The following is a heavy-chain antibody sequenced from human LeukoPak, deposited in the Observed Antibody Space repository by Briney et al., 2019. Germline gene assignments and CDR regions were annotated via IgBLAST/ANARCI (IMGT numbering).Heavy chain of an antibody. J-gene: IGHJ4*02. CDR2: IVSSSSYI. CDR3: ARDLTMIVVANNGFDY. Sequence: PGGSLRLSCAASGFTFSSYSMNWVRQAPGKGLEWVSSIVSSSSYIYYADSVKGRFTISRDNAKNSLYLQMNSLRAEDTAVYYCARDLTMIVVANNGFDYWGQGTLVTVSS. CDR1: GFTFSSYS. V-gene: IGHV3-21*01. D-gene: IGHD3-22*01.